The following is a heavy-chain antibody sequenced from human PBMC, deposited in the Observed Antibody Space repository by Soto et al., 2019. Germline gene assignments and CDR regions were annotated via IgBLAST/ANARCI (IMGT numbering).Heavy chain of an antibody. CDR3: SCLAWFGDPVPPFDC. V-gene: IGHV3-23*01. Sequence: PGGSLRLSCAASGFTFSSYNMNWVRQAPGKGLEWVSGISSSGGRTNHADSVKGRFIISRDNSKNMVYLQMNSLRAEDTALYSCSCLAWFGDPVPPFDCWGQGIVVTVSS. D-gene: IGHD3-10*01. J-gene: IGHJ4*02. CDR2: ISSSGGRT. CDR1: GFTFSSYN.